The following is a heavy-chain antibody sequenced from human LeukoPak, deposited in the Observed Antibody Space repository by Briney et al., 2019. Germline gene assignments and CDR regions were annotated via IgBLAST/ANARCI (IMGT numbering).Heavy chain of an antibody. D-gene: IGHD3-10*01. J-gene: IGHJ4*02. Sequence: GGSLRLSCAASGFTFNIYAMHWVRQAPGQGLEWVAIVYYDGSVKYYADPVRGRFTISRDNSKNTLYLQMNSLRVEDTAVYYCAKDVRALNNYGSGSSGFYWGQGTLVTVSS. CDR1: GFTFNIYA. V-gene: IGHV3-30*02. CDR2: VYYDGSVK. CDR3: AKDVRALNNYGSGSSGFY.